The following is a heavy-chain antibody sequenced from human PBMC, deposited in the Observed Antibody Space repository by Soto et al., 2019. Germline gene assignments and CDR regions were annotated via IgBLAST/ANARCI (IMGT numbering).Heavy chain of an antibody. V-gene: IGHV1-58*02. CDR3: AAQRVGEYYYYGMDV. Sequence: GASVKVSCKASGFTFTSSAMQWVRQARGQRLEWIGWIVVGSGNTNYAQKFQERVTITRDMSTSTAYMELSSLRSEDTAVYYCAAQRVGEYYYYGMDVWGQGTKVTVSS. CDR2: IVVGSGNT. J-gene: IGHJ6*02. D-gene: IGHD3-10*01. CDR1: GFTFTSSA.